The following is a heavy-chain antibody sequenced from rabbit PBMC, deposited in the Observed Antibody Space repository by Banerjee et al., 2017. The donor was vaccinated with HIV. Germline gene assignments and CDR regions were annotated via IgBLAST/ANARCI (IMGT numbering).Heavy chain of an antibody. CDR1: GFSFSSSYY. D-gene: IGHD6-1*01. Sequence: QSLEESGGDLVKPGASLTLTCTASGFSFSSSYYMCWVRQAPGKGLELIACIYSTSGTTYYASWAKGRFTISKTSSTTVTLQMTSLTAADTATYFCARGGYVGDGYGDAFDPWGQGTLVTVS. J-gene: IGHJ2*01. V-gene: IGHV1S40*01. CDR2: IYSTSGTT. CDR3: ARGGYVGDGYGDAFDP.